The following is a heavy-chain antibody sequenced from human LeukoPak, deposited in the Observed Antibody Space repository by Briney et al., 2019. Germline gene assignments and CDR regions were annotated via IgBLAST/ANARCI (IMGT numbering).Heavy chain of an antibody. CDR2: INHSGST. J-gene: IGHJ4*02. V-gene: IGHV4-34*01. CDR1: GGSFSGYY. CDR3: ARDSNGGSGSDYFDY. Sequence: SETLSLTCAVYGGSFSGYYWSWIRQPPGEGLEWIGEINHSGSTNYNPSLKSRVTISVDTSKNQFSLKLSSVTAADTAVYYCARDSNGGSGSDYFDYWGQGTLVTVSS. D-gene: IGHD3-10*01.